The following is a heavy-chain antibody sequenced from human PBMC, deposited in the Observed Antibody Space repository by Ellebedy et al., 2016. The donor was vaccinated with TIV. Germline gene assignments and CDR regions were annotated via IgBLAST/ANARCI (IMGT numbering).Heavy chain of an antibody. CDR2: ISGSGGST. D-gene: IGHD3-22*01. J-gene: IGHJ5*02. CDR1: GFTFSSYA. Sequence: GGSLRLXXAASGFTFSSYAMSWVRQAPGKGLEWVSAISGSGGSTYYADSVKGRFTISRDNSKNTLYLQMNSLRAEDTAVYYCAKEGEYYYDSSGWMIFDPWGQGTLVTVSS. V-gene: IGHV3-23*01. CDR3: AKEGEYYYDSSGWMIFDP.